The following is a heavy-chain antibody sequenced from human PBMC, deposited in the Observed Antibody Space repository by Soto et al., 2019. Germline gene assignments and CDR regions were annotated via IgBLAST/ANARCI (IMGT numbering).Heavy chain of an antibody. V-gene: IGHV4-39*01. CDR2: FYHTGTS. D-gene: IGHD6-13*01. Sequence: QLQLQESGPGLVKPSETLSLTCSVSGGSVSTTGYYWGWIRQPPGKGLEWIATFYHTGTSYYIPSLKSRVALSVDTSKNQFSLKLDSVTAADTAVYCCARHGDSWTFLDHWGQGALVTVSS. CDR1: GGSVSTTGYY. J-gene: IGHJ4*02. CDR3: ARHGDSWTFLDH.